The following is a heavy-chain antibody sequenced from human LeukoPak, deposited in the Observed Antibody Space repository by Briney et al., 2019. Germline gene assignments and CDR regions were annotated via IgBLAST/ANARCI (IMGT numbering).Heavy chain of an antibody. J-gene: IGHJ4*02. V-gene: IGHV3-11*01. D-gene: IGHD3-10*01. CDR3: ARDLNPITMVRGVISPYFDY. CDR1: GFTFSDYY. CDR2: ISSSGSTI. Sequence: PGGSLRLSCAAYGFTFSDYYMSWIRQAPGKGLEWVSYISSSGSTIYYADSVKGRFTISRDNAKNSLYLQMNSLRAEDTAVYYCARDLNPITMVRGVISPYFDYWGQGTLVTVSS.